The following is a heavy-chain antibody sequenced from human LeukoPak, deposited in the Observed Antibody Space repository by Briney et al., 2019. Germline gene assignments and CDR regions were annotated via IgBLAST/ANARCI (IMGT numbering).Heavy chain of an antibody. D-gene: IGHD1-26*01. CDR1: GGSISSSSYY. J-gene: IGHJ4*02. CDR3: ARGLVGASKHFDY. V-gene: IGHV4-39*01. Sequence: SETLSLTCTVSGGSISSSSYYWGWIRQPPGKGLEWIGSIYYSGSTYYNPSLKSRVTISVDTSENQFSLKLSSVTAADTAVYYCARGLVGASKHFDYWGQGTLVTVSS. CDR2: IYYSGST.